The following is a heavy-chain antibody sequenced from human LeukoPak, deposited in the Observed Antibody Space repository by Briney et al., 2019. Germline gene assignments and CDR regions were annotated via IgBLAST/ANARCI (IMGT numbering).Heavy chain of an antibody. Sequence: GGSLRLSCAASGFTFGSYVMSWVRQAPGKGLEWVSAISGDGGAYYHDSVKARFTIYRDKSKNTLYLQTNSLGGEDTALYYCARYCGAASCYSGFDYWGQGTLVTVAS. J-gene: IGHJ4*02. CDR2: ISGDGGA. CDR1: GFTFGSYV. CDR3: ARYCGAASCYSGFDY. D-gene: IGHD2-15*01. V-gene: IGHV3-23*01.